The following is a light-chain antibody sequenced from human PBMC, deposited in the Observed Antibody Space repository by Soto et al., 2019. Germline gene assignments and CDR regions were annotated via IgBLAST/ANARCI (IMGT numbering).Light chain of an antibody. V-gene: IGKV3-15*01. CDR1: QSVSSN. J-gene: IGKJ4*01. CDR2: DTS. CDR3: RQYHNWPPLT. Sequence: EIVMTQSPATLSVSPGETATLSCRASQSVSSNLAWYQQKPGQAPRLLIYDTSTRATGVPARFSGSGSGAKYTPPIISRQYEDDAVDHCRQYHNWPPLTFGGGTKVEIK.